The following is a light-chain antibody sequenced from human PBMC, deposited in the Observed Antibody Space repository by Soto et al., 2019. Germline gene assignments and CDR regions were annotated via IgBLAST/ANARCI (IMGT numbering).Light chain of an antibody. CDR2: GAS. V-gene: IGKV3-15*01. J-gene: IGKJ1*01. CDR3: QQHNNWPPWT. Sequence: EIVMTQSPATLSVSPGERATLSCRASQSVSSNLAWYQQKPGQAPRLLMYGASTRATGIPDRFSGSGYGTEVNLPTSSRQHEDVSVYYCQQHNNWPPWTFGQGTKVEIK. CDR1: QSVSSN.